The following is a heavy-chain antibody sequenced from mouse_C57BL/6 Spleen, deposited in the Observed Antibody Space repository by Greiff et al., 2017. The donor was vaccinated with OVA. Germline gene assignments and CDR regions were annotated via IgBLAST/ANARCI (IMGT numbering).Heavy chain of an antibody. CDR2: IDPSDSYT. CDR1: GYTFTSYW. Sequence: QVQLQQPGAELVKPGASVKLSCKASGYTFTSYWMQWVKQRPGQGLEWIGEIDPSDSYTNYNQKFKGKATLTVDTSSSTAYMQLSSLTSEDSAVYYCARGVGRYWGKGTTLTVSS. D-gene: IGHD4-1*01. V-gene: IGHV1-50*01. J-gene: IGHJ2*01. CDR3: ARGVGRY.